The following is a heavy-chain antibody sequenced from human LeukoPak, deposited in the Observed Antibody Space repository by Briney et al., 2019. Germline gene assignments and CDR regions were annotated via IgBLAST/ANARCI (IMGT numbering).Heavy chain of an antibody. CDR1: GFTVSSNY. Sequence: GGSLRLSCAASGFTVSSNYMSWVRQAPGEGMVWVSVIYSGGSTYYADSVKGRFTISRDNSKNTLYLQMNSLRAEDTAVYYCARDLGYGDYGDYWGQGTLVTVSS. CDR3: ARDLGYGDYGDY. D-gene: IGHD4-17*01. CDR2: IYSGGST. V-gene: IGHV3-66*01. J-gene: IGHJ4*02.